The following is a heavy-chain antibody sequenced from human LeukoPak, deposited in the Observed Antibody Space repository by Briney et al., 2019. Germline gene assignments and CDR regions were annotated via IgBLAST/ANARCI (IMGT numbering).Heavy chain of an antibody. CDR1: GFTFSSYA. Sequence: QPGRSLRLSCAASGFTFSSYAMHWVRQAPGKGLEWVAVISYDGSNKYYADSVKGRFTISRDNSKNTLYLQMNSLRAEDTAVYYCAKDPPYDSSGYYYRGNYFDYWGQGTLVTVSS. CDR2: ISYDGSNK. J-gene: IGHJ4*02. D-gene: IGHD3-22*01. CDR3: AKDPPYDSSGYYYRGNYFDY. V-gene: IGHV3-30-3*01.